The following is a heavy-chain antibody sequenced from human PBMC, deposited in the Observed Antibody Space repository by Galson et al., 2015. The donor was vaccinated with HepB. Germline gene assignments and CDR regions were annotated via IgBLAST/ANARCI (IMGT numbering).Heavy chain of an antibody. J-gene: IGHJ4*02. V-gene: IGHV3-7*01. D-gene: IGHD3-22*01. CDR1: GFTFSSYW. CDR3: ARDQGYYDSSGYYYGALDY. CDR2: IKQDGSEK. Sequence: SLRLSCAASGFTFSSYWMSWVRQAPGKGLEWVANIKQDGSEKYYADSVKGRFTISRDNSKNTLYLQMNSLRAEDTAVYYCARDQGYYDSSGYYYGALDYWGQGTLVTVSS.